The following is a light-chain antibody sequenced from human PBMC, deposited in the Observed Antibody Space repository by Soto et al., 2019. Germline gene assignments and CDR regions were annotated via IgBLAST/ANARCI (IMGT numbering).Light chain of an antibody. V-gene: IGKV1-27*01. Sequence: DIQMTQSPTSLSASVGDRVTITCRASQDIRNFVAWYQQKPGKAHKLLIYAASTLQSGVPSRFSGSGSGTDVTLTINILQPEDVATYSCQKNSSVHGFGPGTKVEIK. CDR3: QKNSSVHG. CDR2: AAS. J-gene: IGKJ3*01. CDR1: QDIRNF.